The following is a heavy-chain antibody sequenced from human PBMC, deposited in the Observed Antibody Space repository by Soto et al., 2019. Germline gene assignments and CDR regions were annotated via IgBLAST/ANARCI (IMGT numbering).Heavy chain of an antibody. J-gene: IGHJ6*02. CDR1: GFTFSSYG. CDR2: IWYDGSNK. CDR3: ARDSDVYQYSSSWYYYGMDV. D-gene: IGHD6-13*01. V-gene: IGHV3-33*01. Sequence: GGSLRLSCAASGFTFSSYGMHWVRQAPGKGLEWVAVIWYDGSNKYYADSVKGRFTISRDNSKNTLYLQMNSLRAEDTAVYYCARDSDVYQYSSSWYYYGMDVWGQGTTVTVSS.